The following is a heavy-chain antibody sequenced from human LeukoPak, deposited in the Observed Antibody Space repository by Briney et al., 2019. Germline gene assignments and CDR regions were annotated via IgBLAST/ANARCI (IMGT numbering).Heavy chain of an antibody. V-gene: IGHV3-7*01. D-gene: IGHD3-10*01. CDR1: GFIFSSYW. Sequence: GGSLRLSCAASGFIFSSYWMHWVRQAPGKGLEWVANIKQDGTEKYYVDSVKGRSTISRDNAKNSLYLQMNSLRVEDTAVYYCAKVAKYYYGSETYYFFEHWGQGTPVTASS. J-gene: IGHJ4*02. CDR2: IKQDGTEK. CDR3: AKVAKYYYGSETYYFFEH.